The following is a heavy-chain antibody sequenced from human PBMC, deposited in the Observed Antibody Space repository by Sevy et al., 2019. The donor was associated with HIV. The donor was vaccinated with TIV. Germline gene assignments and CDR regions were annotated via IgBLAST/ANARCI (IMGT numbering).Heavy chain of an antibody. CDR3: ARKGWYDSSGYSLDAFDI. CDR1: GYTFTSYG. CDR2: ISAYNGST. Sequence: ASVNVSCKASGYTFTSYGISWVRQAPGQGLEWMGWISAYNGSTNYAQKLQGRVTMTTDTSTSTAYMELRSLRSDDTAVYYCARKGWYDSSGYSLDAFDIWGQGTMVTVSS. V-gene: IGHV1-18*04. J-gene: IGHJ3*02. D-gene: IGHD3-22*01.